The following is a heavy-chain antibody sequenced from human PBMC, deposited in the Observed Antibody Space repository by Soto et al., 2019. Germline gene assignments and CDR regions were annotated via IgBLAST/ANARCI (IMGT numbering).Heavy chain of an antibody. D-gene: IGHD2-15*01. CDR3: TKRRGAGGHFDY. CDR2: VSIGGST. CDR1: GFTFSSYA. Sequence: VQLLESGGGLVQPEGSLRLSCAASGFTFSSYAMGWVRQGPGKGLEWVAVVSIGGSTHYADSVRGRFTISRDNSKNTPSLQINSLTAEDTAVYFCTKRRGAGGHFDYWGQGALVTVSS. V-gene: IGHV3-23*01. J-gene: IGHJ4*02.